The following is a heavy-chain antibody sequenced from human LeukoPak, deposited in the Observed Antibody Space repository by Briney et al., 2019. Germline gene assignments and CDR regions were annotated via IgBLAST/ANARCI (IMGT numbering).Heavy chain of an antibody. CDR1: GYSFTSYW. CDR3: ARQLRPGSGSYYGVKAFDI. J-gene: IGHJ3*02. D-gene: IGHD1-26*01. V-gene: IGHV5-51*01. CDR2: IYPGDSDT. Sequence: GESLKISCKGSGYSFTSYWIGWVRQMPGKGLEWMGIIYPGDSDTRYSPSFQGQVTISADKSISTAYLQWSSLKASDTAMYYCARQLRPGSGSYYGVKAFDIWGQGTMVTVSS.